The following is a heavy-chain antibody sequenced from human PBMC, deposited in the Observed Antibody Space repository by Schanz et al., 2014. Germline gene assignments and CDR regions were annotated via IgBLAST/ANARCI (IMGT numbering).Heavy chain of an antibody. CDR2: ISSSSNYI. CDR3: ARGRTGSHPLTFAY. Sequence: QVQLVESGGGLVKPGGSLRLSCAASGFIFSDYYMSWIRQAPGKGLEWVSYISSSSNYINYADSVKGRFTISRDNSKNSLYLQMNSLRAEDTAVYYCARGRTGSHPLTFAYWGQGTLVIVSS. CDR1: GFIFSDYY. D-gene: IGHD1-26*01. J-gene: IGHJ4*02. V-gene: IGHV3-11*06.